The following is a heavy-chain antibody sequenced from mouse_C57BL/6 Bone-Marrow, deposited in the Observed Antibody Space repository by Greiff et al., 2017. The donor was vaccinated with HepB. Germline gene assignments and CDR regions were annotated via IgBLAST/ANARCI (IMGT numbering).Heavy chain of an antibody. CDR1: GFTFSDFY. CDR3: ARVRNYYAMDY. CDR2: SRNKANDYTT. J-gene: IGHJ4*01. Sequence: EVKLVESGGGLVQSGRSLRLSCATSGFTFSDFYMEWVRQAPGKGLEWIAASRNKANDYTTEYSASVKGRFIVSRDTSQSILYLQMNALRAEDTAIYYCARVRNYYAMDYWGQGTSVTVSS. V-gene: IGHV7-1*01.